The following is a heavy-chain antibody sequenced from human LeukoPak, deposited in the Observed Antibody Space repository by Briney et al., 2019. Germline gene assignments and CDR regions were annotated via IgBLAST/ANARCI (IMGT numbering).Heavy chain of an antibody. CDR1: GFTFSSYE. CDR2: ITASSGGSS. J-gene: IGHJ2*01. V-gene: IGHV3-23*01. D-gene: IGHD3-22*01. CDR3: AKDNGNSVYYPWYFDL. Sequence: GGSLRLSCAASGFTFSSYEMNWVRQAPGKGLEWVSAITASSGGSSYYADSVKGRFTISRDNSKNTLYLQMNSLRAEDTAVYYCAKDNGNSVYYPWYFDLWGRGTLVTVSS.